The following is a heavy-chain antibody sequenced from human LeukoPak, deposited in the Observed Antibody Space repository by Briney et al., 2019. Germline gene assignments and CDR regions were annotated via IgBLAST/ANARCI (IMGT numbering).Heavy chain of an antibody. J-gene: IGHJ6*03. CDR2: ISSTGGTT. CDR1: GITFSSYG. CDR3: ARGFGVAYYYYSMDV. D-gene: IGHD3-3*01. V-gene: IGHV3-23*01. Sequence: GGSLRLSCAASGITFSSYGMSWVRQAPGKGLEWVSSISSTGGTTYYADSVKGRFTISRDNSKNTLYLQMNSLRAEGTAVYYCARGFGVAYYYYSMDVWGKGTTVTISS.